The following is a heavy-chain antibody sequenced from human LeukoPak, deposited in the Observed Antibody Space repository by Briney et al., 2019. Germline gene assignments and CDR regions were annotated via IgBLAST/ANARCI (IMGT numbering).Heavy chain of an antibody. D-gene: IGHD6-19*01. CDR1: GGSISSYY. J-gene: IGHJ3*02. V-gene: IGHV4-4*07. CDR2: IYSSGST. CDR3: VTRTGYSSGWSAFDI. Sequence: SETLSLTCTVSGGSISSYYWSWIRQPAGKGLEWIGRIYSSGSTNYNPSLKSRVTMSVDTSKNQFSLKLSSVTAADTAVYYCVTRTGYSSGWSAFDIWGQGTMVTVSS.